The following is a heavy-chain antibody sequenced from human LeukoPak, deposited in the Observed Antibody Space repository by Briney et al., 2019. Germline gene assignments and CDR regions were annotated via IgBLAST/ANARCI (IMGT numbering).Heavy chain of an antibody. J-gene: IGHJ4*02. D-gene: IGHD6-13*01. CDR1: GGSISSYY. CDR3: ARVSPLIAAAGLDY. CDR2: INHSGST. V-gene: IGHV4-34*01. Sequence: SETLSLTCTVSGGSISSYYWSWIRQPPGKGLEWIGEINHSGSTNYNPSLKSRVTISVDTSKNQFSLKLSSVTAADTAVYYCARVSPLIAAAGLDYWGQGTLVTVSS.